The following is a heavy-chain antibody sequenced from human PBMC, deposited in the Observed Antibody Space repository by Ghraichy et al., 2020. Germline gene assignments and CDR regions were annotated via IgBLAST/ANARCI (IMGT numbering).Heavy chain of an antibody. CDR2: INQDGSAK. D-gene: IGHD3-22*01. Sequence: GESLNISCAASGFTFSNYWMSWVRQAPGKGLEWVTNINQDGSAKYYVDSVKGRFTISRDNAKNSLYLQMNSLRAEDTAVYYCARDLLYFESSGYYASDYWGQGTLVTVSS. CDR3: ARDLLYFESSGYYASDY. CDR1: GFTFSNYW. J-gene: IGHJ4*02. V-gene: IGHV3-7*01.